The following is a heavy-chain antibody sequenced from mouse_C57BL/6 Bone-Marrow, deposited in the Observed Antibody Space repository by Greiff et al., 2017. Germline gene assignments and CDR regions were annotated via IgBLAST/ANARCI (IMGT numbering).Heavy chain of an antibody. V-gene: IGHV5-12*01. J-gene: IGHJ4*01. CDR1: GFTFSDYY. Sequence: EVMLVESGGGLVQPGGSLKLSCAASGFTFSDYYMYWVRQTPEKRLEWVAYISNGGGSTYYPDTVKGRFTISRDNAKNTLYLQMSRLTSEDTAMEYCAHIDDGYYGAMDYWGQGTSVTVSS. D-gene: IGHD2-3*01. CDR3: AHIDDGYYGAMDY. CDR2: ISNGGGST.